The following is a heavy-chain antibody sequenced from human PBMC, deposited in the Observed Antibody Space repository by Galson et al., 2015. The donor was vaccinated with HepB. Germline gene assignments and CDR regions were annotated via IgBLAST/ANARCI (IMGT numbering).Heavy chain of an antibody. J-gene: IGHJ5*02. Sequence: SETLSLTCTVSGGSISSSSYYWGWIRQPPGKGLEWIGSIYYSGSTYYNPSLKSRVTISVDTSKNQFSLKLSSVTAADTAVYFCARQIRGHYYDTIGYLFTWGQGALVTVSS. CDR1: GGSISSSSYY. CDR2: IYYSGST. CDR3: ARQIRGHYYDTIGYLFT. D-gene: IGHD3-22*01. V-gene: IGHV4-39*01.